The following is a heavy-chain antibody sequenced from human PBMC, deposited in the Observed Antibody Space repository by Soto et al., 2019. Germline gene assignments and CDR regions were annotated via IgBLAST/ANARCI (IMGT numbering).Heavy chain of an antibody. V-gene: IGHV3-30*18. J-gene: IGHJ3*02. CDR2: ISYDGSNK. D-gene: IGHD5-18*01. CDR3: AKVGSRRWIQLWFGAFDI. Sequence: GGSLRLSCAASGFTFSSYGMHWVRQAPGKGLEWVAVISYDGSNKYYADSVKGRFTISRDNSKNTLYLQMNSLRAEDTAVYYCAKVGSRRWIQLWFGAFDIWGQGTMVTVSS. CDR1: GFTFSSYG.